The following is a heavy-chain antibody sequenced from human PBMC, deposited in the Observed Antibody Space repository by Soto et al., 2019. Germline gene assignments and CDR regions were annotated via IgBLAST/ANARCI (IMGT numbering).Heavy chain of an antibody. D-gene: IGHD3-22*01. J-gene: IGHJ2*01. Sequence: SVKVSCKASGGTFSSYAISWVRQAPGQGLEWMGGIIPIFGTANYAQKFQGRVTITADESTSTAYMELSSLRSEDTAVYYCARAIGDDSSGYYAKPYWYFDLWGRGTLVTVSS. CDR2: IIPIFGTA. CDR1: GGTFSSYA. CDR3: ARAIGDDSSGYYAKPYWYFDL. V-gene: IGHV1-69*13.